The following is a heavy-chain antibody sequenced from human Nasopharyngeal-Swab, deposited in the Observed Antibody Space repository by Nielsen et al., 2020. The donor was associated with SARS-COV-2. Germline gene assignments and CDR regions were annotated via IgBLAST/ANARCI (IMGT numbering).Heavy chain of an antibody. Sequence: GGSLRLSCAAFGFTSSSDAMHWVRQSPGKGLEWVGIVSEDGSSTSYADSVKGRFTISRDNSKNTLFLQMSSVRVEDTAVYYCARAGTPIVGYYCYMDVWGIGATVIVSS. D-gene: IGHD2-21*01. J-gene: IGHJ6*03. V-gene: IGHV3-30-3*01. CDR3: ARAGTPIVGYYCYMDV. CDR2: VSEDGSST. CDR1: GFTSSSDA.